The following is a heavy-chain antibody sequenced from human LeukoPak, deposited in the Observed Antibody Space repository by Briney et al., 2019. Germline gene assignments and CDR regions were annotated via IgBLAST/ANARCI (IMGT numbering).Heavy chain of an antibody. J-gene: IGHJ6*04. CDR3: ARVAPKPPVTTLLDRHEMDV. V-gene: IGHV3-11*01. CDR2: ISSSGSTI. Sequence: PGGSLRLSCAASGFTFSDYYMSWIRQAPGKGLEWVSYISSSGSTIYYADSVKGRFTISRDNAKNSLYLQMNSLRAEDTAVYYCARVAPKPPVTTLLDRHEMDVWGKGTTVTISS. D-gene: IGHD4-17*01. CDR1: GFTFSDYY.